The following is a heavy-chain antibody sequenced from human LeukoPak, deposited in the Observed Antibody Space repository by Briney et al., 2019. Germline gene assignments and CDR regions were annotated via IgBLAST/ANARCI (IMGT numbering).Heavy chain of an antibody. J-gene: IGHJ6*02. CDR3: AKNLFSNTYGMDV. Sequence: PGGSLRLSCAASGFTFSSYAMSWVRQAPGKGLEWVSAISGSGGSTYYADSVKGRFTISRDNSKNTLYLLMNSLRVEDTAVYHCAKNLFSNTYGMDVWGQGTTVTVSS. V-gene: IGHV3-23*01. CDR1: GFTFSSYA. CDR2: ISGSGGST. D-gene: IGHD3-3*02.